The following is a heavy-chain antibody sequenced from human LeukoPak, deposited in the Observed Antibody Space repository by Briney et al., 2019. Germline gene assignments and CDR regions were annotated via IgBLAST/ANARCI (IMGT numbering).Heavy chain of an antibody. CDR3: AREKPMVRGAHSQGRGLDP. CDR1: GGSISSSSYY. Sequence: SETLSLTCTVSGGSISSSSYYWGWIRQPPGKGLEWIGSIYYSGSTYYNPSLKSRVTISVDTSKNQFSLKLSSVTAADTAVYYCAREKPMVRGAHSQGRGLDPWGQGTLVTVSS. D-gene: IGHD3-10*01. V-gene: IGHV4-39*07. CDR2: IYYSGST. J-gene: IGHJ5*02.